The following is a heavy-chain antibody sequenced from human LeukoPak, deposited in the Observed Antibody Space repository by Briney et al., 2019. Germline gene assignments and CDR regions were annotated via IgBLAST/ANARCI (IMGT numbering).Heavy chain of an antibody. CDR2: HYYNGKT. CDR1: GGSISSSSYY. D-gene: IGHD2-15*01. Sequence: SETLSLTCTVSGGSISSSSYYWGWIRQPPGKGLEWIGSHYYNGKTYYSPSLKSRVTISVDTSKSQFSLTLTSVTAADTAVYFCGRAPSSWGQGILVTVSS. V-gene: IGHV4-39*01. CDR3: GRAPSS. J-gene: IGHJ5*02.